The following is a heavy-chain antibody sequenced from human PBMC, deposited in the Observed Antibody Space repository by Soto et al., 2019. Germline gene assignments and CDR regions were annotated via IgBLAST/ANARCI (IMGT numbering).Heavy chain of an antibody. D-gene: IGHD3-16*02. CDR1: GYTFTGYY. V-gene: IGHV1-2*02. CDR2: INPNSGGT. Sequence: QVHLVQSGAEVKKPGASVKVSCKASGYTFTGYYMHWVRQAPGQGLEWMGWINPNSGGTNYAEKFQDRVTMTKDTSITTAYMELSRLRSDDTAVYYCARSGVLRLGDLSRKNDYWGQGTLVTVSS. CDR3: ARSGVLRLGDLSRKNDY. J-gene: IGHJ4*02.